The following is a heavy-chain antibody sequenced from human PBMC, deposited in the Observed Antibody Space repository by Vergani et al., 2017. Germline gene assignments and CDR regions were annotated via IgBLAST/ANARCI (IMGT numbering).Heavy chain of an antibody. V-gene: IGHV3-30-3*01. D-gene: IGHD3-10*02. CDR1: GLTLTDFA. CDR3: AKDSKFQILSGDNWFDP. CDR2: MSYAETTK. J-gene: IGHJ5*02. Sequence: QVQLVESGGGVVQPGRSLRLSCAASGLTLTDFAVHGVRQTPGKGLEGVATMSYAETTKYYAESVKGRFTVSRDISKNTVYLQMDSLRPEDTAVYYCAKDSKFQILSGDNWFDPWGQGTLVTVSS.